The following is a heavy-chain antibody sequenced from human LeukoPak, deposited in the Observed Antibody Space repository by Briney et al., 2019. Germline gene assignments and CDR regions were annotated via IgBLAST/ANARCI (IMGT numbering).Heavy chain of an antibody. CDR2: IYTSGST. J-gene: IGHJ1*01. Sequence: ASETLSLTCTVSGGSISSYYWSWIWQPAGKGLEWIGRIYTSGSTNYNPSLKSRVTMSVDTSKNQFSLKLSSVTAADTAVYYCARDTEGFYYDSSGYYYWAEYFQHWGQGTLVTVSS. V-gene: IGHV4-4*07. CDR3: ARDTEGFYYDSSGYYYWAEYFQH. D-gene: IGHD3-22*01. CDR1: GGSISSYY.